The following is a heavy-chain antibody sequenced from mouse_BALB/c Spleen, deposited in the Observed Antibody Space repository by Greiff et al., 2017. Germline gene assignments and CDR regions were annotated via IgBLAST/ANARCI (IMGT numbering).Heavy chain of an antibody. D-gene: IGHD2-1*01. CDR2: IDPENGNT. CDR3: ARGIYYGNPGAY. CDR1: GFNIKDYY. V-gene: IGHV14-1*02. J-gene: IGHJ3*01. Sequence: EVQLVESGAELVRPGALVKLSCKASGFNIKDYYMHWVKQRPEQGLEWIGWIDPENGNTIYDPKFQGKASITADTSSNTAYLQLSSLTSEDTAVYYCARGIYYGNPGAYWGQGTLVTVSA.